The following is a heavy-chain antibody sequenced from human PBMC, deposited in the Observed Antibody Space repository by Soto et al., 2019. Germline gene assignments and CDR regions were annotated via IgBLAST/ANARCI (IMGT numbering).Heavy chain of an antibody. CDR1: GGSIRTIY. CDR2: FHTSGSS. V-gene: IGHV4-4*07. CDR3: ARESRDSGDGLDV. J-gene: IGHJ6*02. D-gene: IGHD2-15*01. Sequence: QVQLQESGPGLVKPSETLSLRCSVSGGSIRTIYWTWVRQPAGKGLEWIGRFHTSGSSSYNPSLERRVSMSIDTPTNQFSLKLKSVTVADTAVYFCARESRDSGDGLDVWGQGTAVTVSS.